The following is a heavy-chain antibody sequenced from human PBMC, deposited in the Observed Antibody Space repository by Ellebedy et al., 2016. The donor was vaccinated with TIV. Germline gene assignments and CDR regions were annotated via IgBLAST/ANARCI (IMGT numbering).Heavy chain of an antibody. J-gene: IGHJ5*02. CDR3: ARVLQYRAFDP. Sequence: SETLSLTXTVSGGSIRSYYWSWIRQSPGKGLEYIGRIFTSGHTDYNPSLKSRVSMSIDTSKNQISLNLSSVTAADTAVYYCARVLQYRAFDPWGQGILVTVSS. CDR1: GGSIRSYY. CDR2: IFTSGHT. D-gene: IGHD5-24*01. V-gene: IGHV4-4*07.